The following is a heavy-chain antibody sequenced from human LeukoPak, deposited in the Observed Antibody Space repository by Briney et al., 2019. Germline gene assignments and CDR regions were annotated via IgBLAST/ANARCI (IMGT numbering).Heavy chain of an antibody. CDR2: IYYSGST. CDR1: GGSISSYY. J-gene: IGHJ4*02. CDR3: ARGFTMVQGVIFDY. Sequence: PSETLPLTCTVSGGSISSYYWSWIRQPPGKGLEWIGYIYYSGSTNYNPSLKSRVTISVDTSKNQFSLKLSSGTAADTAVYYCARGFTMVQGVIFDYWGQGTLVTVSS. V-gene: IGHV4-59*01. D-gene: IGHD3-10*01.